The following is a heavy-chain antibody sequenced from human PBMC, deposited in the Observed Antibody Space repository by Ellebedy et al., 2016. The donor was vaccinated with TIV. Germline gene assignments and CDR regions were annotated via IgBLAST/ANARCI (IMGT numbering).Heavy chain of an antibody. J-gene: IGHJ4*02. Sequence: GESLKISCAASGFTVSNNYMSWLRQAPGEGLEWVSIIYSDGTTHYADSVKGRFTISRDNSKNTVYLQMNSLTAEDTALYYCARAPTITTNYDYWGQGTLVAVSS. CDR1: GFTVSNNY. CDR2: IYSDGTT. V-gene: IGHV3-53*01. D-gene: IGHD5-12*01. CDR3: ARAPTITTNYDY.